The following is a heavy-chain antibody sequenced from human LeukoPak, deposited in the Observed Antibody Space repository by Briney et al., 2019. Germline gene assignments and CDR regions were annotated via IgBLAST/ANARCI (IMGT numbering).Heavy chain of an antibody. CDR3: ARAGRWLQFVNY. J-gene: IGHJ4*02. V-gene: IGHV3-48*01. D-gene: IGHD5-24*01. CDR2: ISSSSSTI. Sequence: GGSLRLSCAASGFTFSSYSMNWVRQAPGKGLEWVSYISSSSSTIYYADSVKGRFTISRDNAKNTLYLQMDSLRVEDTAVYYCARAGRWLQFVNYWGQGTLVTVSS. CDR1: GFTFSSYS.